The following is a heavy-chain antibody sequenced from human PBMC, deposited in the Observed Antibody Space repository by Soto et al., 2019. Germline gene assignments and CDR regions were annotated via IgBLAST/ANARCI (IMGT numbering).Heavy chain of an antibody. CDR1: GRSFSGYY. CDR3: ARGSQYCSSTSCYAFDI. D-gene: IGHD2-2*01. J-gene: IGHJ3*02. V-gene: IGHV4-34*01. CDR2: INHSGST. Sequence: SETLSLTCAVYGRSFSGYYWSWIRQPPGKGLEWIGEINHSGSTNYNPSLKSRVTISVDTSKNQFSLKLSSVTAADTAVHYCARGSQYCSSTSCYAFDIWGQGTMVTVSS.